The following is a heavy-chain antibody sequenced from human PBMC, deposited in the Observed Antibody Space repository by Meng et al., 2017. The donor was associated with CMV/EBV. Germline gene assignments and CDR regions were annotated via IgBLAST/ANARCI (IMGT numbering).Heavy chain of an antibody. CDR2: IRNKAYGGTT. V-gene: IGHV3-49*04. CDR3: TRDLPSLRYCSGGSCYSYDY. Sequence: GGSLRLSCTASGFTFGDYAMSWVRQAPGKGLEWVGFIRNKAYGGTTEYAASVKGRFTISRDDSKSIAYLQMNSLKTEDTAVYYCTRDLPSLRYCSGGSCYSYDYWGQGTLVTVSS. J-gene: IGHJ4*02. CDR1: GFTFGDYA. D-gene: IGHD2-15*01.